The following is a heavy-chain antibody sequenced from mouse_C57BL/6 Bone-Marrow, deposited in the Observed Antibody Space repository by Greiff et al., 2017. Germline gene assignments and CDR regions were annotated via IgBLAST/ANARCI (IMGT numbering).Heavy chain of an antibody. D-gene: IGHD1-1*01. V-gene: IGHV1-55*01. CDR2: IYPGSGST. CDR3: SGRNYYGSSRPFDY. Sequence: QVQLKQPGAELVKPGASVKMSCKASGYTFTSYWITWVKQRPGQGLAWIGDIYPGSGSTNYNEKFKSKATLTVDTSSSTAYMQLSSLTSEDSAVYYCSGRNYYGSSRPFDYWGQGTTLTVSS. CDR1: GYTFTSYW. J-gene: IGHJ2*01.